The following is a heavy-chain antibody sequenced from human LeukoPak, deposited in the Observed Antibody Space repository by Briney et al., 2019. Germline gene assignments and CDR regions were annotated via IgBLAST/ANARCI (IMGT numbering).Heavy chain of an antibody. V-gene: IGHV3-9*01. J-gene: IGHJ4*02. Sequence: TGGSLRLSCAASGFTFGDYAMHWVRQAPGKGLEWVSGISWNSGSIGYADSVKGRFTISRDNVKNSLYLQMNSLRAEDTALYHCAKDTYNTISSHFDYWGQGTLVTVSS. CDR3: AKDTYNTISSHFDY. D-gene: IGHD5-24*01. CDR1: GFTFGDYA. CDR2: ISWNSGSI.